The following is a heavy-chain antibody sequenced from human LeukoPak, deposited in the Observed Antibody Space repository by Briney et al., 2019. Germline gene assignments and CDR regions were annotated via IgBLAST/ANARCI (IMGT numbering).Heavy chain of an antibody. CDR3: ARDKYSSSLGDY. J-gene: IGHJ4*02. CDR2: IIPIFGIA. CDR1: GGTFSSYA. D-gene: IGHD6-6*01. Sequence: GASVKVSCKASGGTFSSYAISWVRQAPGQGLEWMGRIIPIFGIANYAQKFQGRVRITADKSTSTAYMELSSLRSEDTAEYYCARDKYSSSLGDYWGQGTLVTVSS. V-gene: IGHV1-69*04.